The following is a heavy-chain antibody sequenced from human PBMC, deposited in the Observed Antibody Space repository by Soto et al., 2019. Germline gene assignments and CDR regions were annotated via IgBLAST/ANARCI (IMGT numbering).Heavy chain of an antibody. V-gene: IGHV5-51*01. CDR1: GYIFTGYY. CDR3: ARHQEMATNAFDI. D-gene: IGHD5-12*01. CDR2: IYPGDSDT. J-gene: IGHJ3*02. Sequence: GASVKVSCKASGYIFTGYYIQWVRQMPGKGLEWMGIIYPGDSDTRYSPSFQGQVTISADKSISTAYLQWSSLKASDTAMYYCARHQEMATNAFDIWGQGTMVTVSS.